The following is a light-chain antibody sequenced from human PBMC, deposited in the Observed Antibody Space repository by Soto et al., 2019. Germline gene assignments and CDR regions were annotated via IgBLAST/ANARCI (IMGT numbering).Light chain of an antibody. J-gene: IGKJ1*01. V-gene: IGKV3-20*01. CDR3: QQYGISPRT. Sequence: EIVLTQSPGTLSLSPGERATLSCRASQSVSSSYLAWYQQKPGQAPRLLIYGASSRATGIPDRFSGSGSGTDFTLTISRLDPEDFAVYYCQQYGISPRTSGQGTKVDIK. CDR1: QSVSSSY. CDR2: GAS.